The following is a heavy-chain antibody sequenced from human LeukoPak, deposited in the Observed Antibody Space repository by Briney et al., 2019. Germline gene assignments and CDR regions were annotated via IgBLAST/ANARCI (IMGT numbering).Heavy chain of an antibody. V-gene: IGHV3-64*01. CDR1: GFTFSSYA. J-gene: IGHJ4*02. Sequence: PGGSLRLSCAASGFTFSSYAMHWVRQAPGKGLEYVSAISSNGGSTYYANSVKGRFTISRDNSKNTLYLQMNSLRAEDTAVYYCAVQGFGELLSPTIDYWGQGTLVTVSS. CDR3: AVQGFGELLSPTIDY. D-gene: IGHD3-10*01. CDR2: ISSNGGST.